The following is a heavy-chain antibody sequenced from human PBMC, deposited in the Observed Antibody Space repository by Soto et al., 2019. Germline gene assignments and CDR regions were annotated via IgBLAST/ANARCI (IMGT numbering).Heavy chain of an antibody. CDR1: GESIRSDTDY. Sequence: SETLSLTCTVSGESIRSDTDYWAWIRQPPGKGPEWIGSIYYSGSTYYNPSLKSRITISVDTSKDQFSLKLNSVTAADTAVYYCARRLEEFGNYWFDPWGQGTLVTVSS. CDR3: ARRLEEFGNYWFDP. V-gene: IGHV4-39*01. D-gene: IGHD3-10*01. CDR2: IYYSGST. J-gene: IGHJ5*02.